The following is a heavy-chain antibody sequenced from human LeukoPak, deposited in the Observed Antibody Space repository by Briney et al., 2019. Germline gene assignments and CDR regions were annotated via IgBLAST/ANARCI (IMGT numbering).Heavy chain of an antibody. Sequence: SVKVSCKASGGTFSSYAISWVRQAPGQGLEWMGGIIPILGTANYARKFQGRVTITAEESTSTAYMELSSLRSEDTAVYYCARDRRALWFGESDDAFDIWGQGTMVTVSS. J-gene: IGHJ3*02. D-gene: IGHD3-10*01. CDR3: ARDRRALWFGESDDAFDI. V-gene: IGHV1-69*13. CDR1: GGTFSSYA. CDR2: IIPILGTA.